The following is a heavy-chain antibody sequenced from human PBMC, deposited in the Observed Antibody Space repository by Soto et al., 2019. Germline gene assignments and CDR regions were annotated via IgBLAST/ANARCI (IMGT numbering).Heavy chain of an antibody. Sequence: KTSETLSLTCSVSAGSLSRYYWGWVRQSPGEGLQWIAHISYTVDASYNPSLKSRVTISLDTSKNQIALRLMSVTAADTAVYYCVGSLMSRALESFDYWGQGTMVTVS. CDR2: ISYTVDA. J-gene: IGHJ4*02. CDR1: AGSLSRYY. D-gene: IGHD3-3*01. V-gene: IGHV4-59*01. CDR3: VGSLMSRALESFDY.